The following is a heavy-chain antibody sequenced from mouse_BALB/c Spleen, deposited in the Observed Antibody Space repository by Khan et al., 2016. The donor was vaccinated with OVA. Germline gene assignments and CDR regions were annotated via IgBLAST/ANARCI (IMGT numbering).Heavy chain of an antibody. Sequence: QIQLVQSGPEVKKPGETVKISCKASGYTFTNYGMNWMKQAPGKGLKWMGWINTHTGESTYADDFKGRFAFSLETSANTAYLHINNLKNEDTATYFCARLRSVFFDYWGQGTTLTVSS. J-gene: IGHJ2*01. D-gene: IGHD6-1*01. CDR2: INTHTGES. CDR1: GYTFTNYG. CDR3: ARLRSVFFDY. V-gene: IGHV9-3-1*01.